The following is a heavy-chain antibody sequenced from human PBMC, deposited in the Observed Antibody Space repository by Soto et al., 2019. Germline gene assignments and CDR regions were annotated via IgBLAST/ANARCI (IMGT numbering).Heavy chain of an antibody. D-gene: IGHD3-10*01. J-gene: IGHJ5*02. Sequence: GGSLRLSCAASGFSFSTYAMSWVRQAPGKGLEWVSGISGSGGSTYYADSVKGRFTISRDNSKNTLYLQMNSLRAEDTAVYYCVKGYGYYASGILFDPWGQGTLVTVSS. CDR3: VKGYGYYASGILFDP. CDR1: GFSFSTYA. V-gene: IGHV3-23*01. CDR2: ISGSGGST.